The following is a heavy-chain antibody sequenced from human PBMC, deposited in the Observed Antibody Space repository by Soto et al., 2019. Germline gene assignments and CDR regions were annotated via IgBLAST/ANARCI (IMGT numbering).Heavy chain of an antibody. J-gene: IGHJ4*02. Sequence: SETLSLTCTVSGGSISSYYWSWIRQPPGKGLEWIGYIYYSGSTNYNPSLKSRVTISVDTSKNQFSLKLSSVTAADTAVYYCARHEATVMVRFDYWGQGTLVTVSS. V-gene: IGHV4-59*08. CDR2: IYYSGST. D-gene: IGHD4-4*01. CDR3: ARHEATVMVRFDY. CDR1: GGSISSYY.